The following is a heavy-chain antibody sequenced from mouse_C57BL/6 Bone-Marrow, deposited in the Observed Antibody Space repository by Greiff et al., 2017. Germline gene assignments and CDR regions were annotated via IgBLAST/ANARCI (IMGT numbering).Heavy chain of an antibody. CDR3: TTAAYGYDGVAY. J-gene: IGHJ3*01. CDR2: IDPENGDT. D-gene: IGHD2-2*01. Sequence: VQLQQSGAELVRPGASVKLSCTASGFNIKDDYMHWVKQRPEQGLEWIGWIDPENGDTEYASKFQGKATITADTSSNTAYLQLSSLTSEDTAVEYCTTAAYGYDGVAYWGQGTLVTVSA. CDR1: GFNIKDDY. V-gene: IGHV14-4*01.